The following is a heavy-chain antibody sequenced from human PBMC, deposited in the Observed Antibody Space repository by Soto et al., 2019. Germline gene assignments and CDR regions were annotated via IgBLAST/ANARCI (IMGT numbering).Heavy chain of an antibody. CDR3: ARDEGFGELYYYYGMDV. D-gene: IGHD3-10*01. V-gene: IGHV3-7*01. J-gene: IGHJ6*02. CDR2: IKQDGSEK. CDR1: GFTFSSYW. Sequence: GGSLRLSCAASGFTFSSYWMSWVRQAPGKGLEWVANIKQDGSEKYYVDSVKGRFTISRDNAKNSLYLQMNSLRAEDTAVYYCARDEGFGELYYYYGMDVWGQGTTVTVSS.